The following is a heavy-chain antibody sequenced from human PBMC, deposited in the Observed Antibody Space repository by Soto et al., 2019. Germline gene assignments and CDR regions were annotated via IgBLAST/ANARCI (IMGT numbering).Heavy chain of an antibody. CDR1: GYTFTGYY. CDR3: ASYVEMATIGDFDY. Sequence: ASVKVSCKASGYTFTGYYMHWVRQAPGQGLEWMGWINPNSGGTNYAQKFQGRVTTTRDTSISTAYMELSRLRSDDTAVYYCASYVEMATIGDFDYWGQGTLVTVSS. V-gene: IGHV1-2*02. CDR2: INPNSGGT. D-gene: IGHD5-12*01. J-gene: IGHJ4*02.